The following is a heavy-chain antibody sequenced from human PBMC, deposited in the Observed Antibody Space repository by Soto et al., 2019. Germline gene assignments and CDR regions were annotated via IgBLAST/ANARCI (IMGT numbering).Heavy chain of an antibody. V-gene: IGHV1-18*01. CDR1: GYTFTSYG. J-gene: IGHJ6*02. D-gene: IGHD2-15*01. CDR2: ISAYNGNT. CDR3: ASSVVVAADYYYYGMDV. Sequence: ASVKVTCTDSGYTFTSYGMRWVRQAHGKWLEWMGWISAYNGNTNYAQKLQGRVTMTTDTSTSTAYMELRSLRSDDTAVYYCASSVVVAADYYYYGMDVWGQGTTVTVSS.